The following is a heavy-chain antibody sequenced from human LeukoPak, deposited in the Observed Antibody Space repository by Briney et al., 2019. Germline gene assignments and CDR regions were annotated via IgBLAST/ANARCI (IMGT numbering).Heavy chain of an antibody. V-gene: IGHV3-48*01. CDR2: ISSSSSTI. CDR1: GFTFSSYS. CDR3: AKDKDYYDSSGSKPDY. J-gene: IGHJ4*02. Sequence: QPGGSLRLSCAASGFTFSSYSMNWVRQAPGKGLEWVSYISSSSSTIYYADSVKGRFTISRDNAKNSLYLQMNSLRAEDTAVYYCAKDKDYYDSSGSKPDYWGQGTLVTVSS. D-gene: IGHD3-22*01.